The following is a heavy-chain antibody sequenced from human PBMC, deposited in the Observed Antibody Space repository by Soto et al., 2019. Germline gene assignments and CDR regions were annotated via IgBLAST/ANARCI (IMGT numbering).Heavy chain of an antibody. CDR2: IWYDGSKE. Sequence: QVHLVESGGGVVQPGTSLRLSCEASGFTFSGFGMHWVRQAPGKGLEWVAVIWYDGSKEYFADCVKGRFTISRDNSKNAKYFQMNHLRAVDADIYSGSRGRGGSYGGNSAHYDVWGQGTLVTVSS. V-gene: IGHV3-33*01. CDR3: SRGRGGSYGGNSAHYDV. J-gene: IGHJ3*01. CDR1: GFTFSGFG. D-gene: IGHD4-17*01.